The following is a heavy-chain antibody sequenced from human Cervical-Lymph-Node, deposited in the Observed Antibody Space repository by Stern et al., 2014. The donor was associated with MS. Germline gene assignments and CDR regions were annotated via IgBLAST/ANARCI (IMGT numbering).Heavy chain of an antibody. CDR3: ARWAYSSGWYNWFDP. V-gene: IGHV4-39*01. CDR2: IYYSGST. D-gene: IGHD3-22*01. CDR1: GGSISSSSYY. J-gene: IGHJ5*02. Sequence: QLQLQESGPGLVKPSETLSLTCTVSGGSISSSSYYWGWIRQPPGKGLEWIGSIYYSGSTYYNPSLQSRVTISVDTSKNQFSLKRSSVTAADTAVYYCARWAYSSGWYNWFDPWGQGTLVTVSS.